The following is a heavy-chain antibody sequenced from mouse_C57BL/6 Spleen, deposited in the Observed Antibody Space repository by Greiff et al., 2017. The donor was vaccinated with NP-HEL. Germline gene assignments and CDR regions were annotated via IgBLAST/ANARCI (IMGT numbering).Heavy chain of an antibody. CDR2: INPSNGGT. D-gene: IGHD2-3*01. V-gene: IGHV1-53*01. Sequence: VQLQQSGTELVKPGASVKLSCKASGYTFTSYWMHWVKQRPGQGLEWIGNINPSNGGTNYNEKFKSKATLTVDKSSSTAYMQLSSLTSEDSAVYDCDYDGYYGGYFDYWGQGTTLTVSS. CDR1: GYTFTSYW. J-gene: IGHJ2*01. CDR3: DYDGYYGGYFDY.